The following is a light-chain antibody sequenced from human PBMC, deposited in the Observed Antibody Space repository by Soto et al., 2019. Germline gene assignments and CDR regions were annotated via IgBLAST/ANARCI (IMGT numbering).Light chain of an antibody. CDR3: QQYNNWPYT. J-gene: IGKJ2*01. V-gene: IGKV3-15*01. Sequence: EIVMTQSPATLSVSPGERATLSCRASQSVSSNLAWYQQKPGQAPRLLIYGASTRATGIPARFSGSASGTDYTLTISSLQSEDFAVYYCQQYNNWPYTFGQGTKLEIK. CDR1: QSVSSN. CDR2: GAS.